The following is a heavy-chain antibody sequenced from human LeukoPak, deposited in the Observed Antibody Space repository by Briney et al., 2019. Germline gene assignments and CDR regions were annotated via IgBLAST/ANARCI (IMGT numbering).Heavy chain of an antibody. CDR2: IWYDGSNK. CDR1: GFTFSSYG. Sequence: GRSLRLSCAASGFTFSSYGMHWVRQAPGKGLEWVAVIWYDGSNKHYADSVKGRFTISRDNSKNTLYLQMNSLRAEDTAVYYCARELWFGPLGDWGQGTLVTVSS. V-gene: IGHV3-33*01. D-gene: IGHD3-10*01. CDR3: ARELWFGPLGD. J-gene: IGHJ4*02.